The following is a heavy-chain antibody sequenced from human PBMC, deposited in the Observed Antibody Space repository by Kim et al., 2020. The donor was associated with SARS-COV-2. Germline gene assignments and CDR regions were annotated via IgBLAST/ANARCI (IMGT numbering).Heavy chain of an antibody. CDR3: ARVTGHPAVFDP. D-gene: IGHD6-25*01. Sequence: TPYTPSLNTRVTISLDTSKNQLSLKLTSATAADTAMYYCARVTGHPAVFDPWGQGTLVTVSS. CDR2: T. V-gene: IGHV4-59*01. J-gene: IGHJ5*02.